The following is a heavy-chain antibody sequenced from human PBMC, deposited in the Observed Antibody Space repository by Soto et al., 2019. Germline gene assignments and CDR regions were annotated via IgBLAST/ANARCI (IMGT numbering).Heavy chain of an antibody. V-gene: IGHV4-39*01. D-gene: IGHD3-22*01. Sequence: QLQLQESGPGLVKPSETLSLTCTVSGGSISSSSYYWGWIRQPPGKGLEWIGSIYYSGSTYYNPSLKSRVTISVDTSNNQFSLKLSSVTAADTAVYYCARRGITMIVVVWGQGTLVTVSS. J-gene: IGHJ4*02. CDR1: GGSISSSSYY. CDR2: IYYSGST. CDR3: ARRGITMIVVV.